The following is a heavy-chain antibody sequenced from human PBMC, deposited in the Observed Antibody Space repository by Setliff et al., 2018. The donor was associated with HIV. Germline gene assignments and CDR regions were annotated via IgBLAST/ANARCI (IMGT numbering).Heavy chain of an antibody. CDR2: INHSGST. CDR1: GGSFSGYY. CDR3: SRGTYYKGLDP. D-gene: IGHD3-10*01. Sequence: SETLSLTCAVYGGSFSGYYWSWIRQPPGKGLEWIGEINHSGSTNYNPSLESRLTISIDTSQNHFSLKLTSVTAADTALYFCSRGTYYKGLDPWGQGTLVTVSS. J-gene: IGHJ5*02. V-gene: IGHV4-34*01.